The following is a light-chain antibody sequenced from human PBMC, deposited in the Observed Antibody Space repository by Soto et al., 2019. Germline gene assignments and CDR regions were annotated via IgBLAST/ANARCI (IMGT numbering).Light chain of an antibody. CDR3: QTWGTAVV. J-gene: IGLJ2*01. CDR2: LNSDGSH. V-gene: IGLV4-69*01. Sequence: QLVLTQSPSASASLGASVKLTCPLSRGHSSYAIAWHQQQPEKGPRYLMKLNSDGSHSKGDGIPDRFSGSSSGAERYLTISSLQSEDEADYYCQTWGTAVVFGGGTKL. CDR1: RGHSSYA.